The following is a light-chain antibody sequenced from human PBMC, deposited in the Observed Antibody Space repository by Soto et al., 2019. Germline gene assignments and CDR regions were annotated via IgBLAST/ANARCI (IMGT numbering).Light chain of an antibody. J-gene: IGKJ4*01. Sequence: EVVLTQSPGTLSLSPGARVTLSCRASQFVSSTHLAWYQQRPGQAPRLLIYGASSRATGIPDRFSGGGSETDFTLTISRLESEDSAVYYCQQYGISPFTFGGGTKVDIK. V-gene: IGKV3-20*01. CDR3: QQYGISPFT. CDR1: QFVSSTH. CDR2: GAS.